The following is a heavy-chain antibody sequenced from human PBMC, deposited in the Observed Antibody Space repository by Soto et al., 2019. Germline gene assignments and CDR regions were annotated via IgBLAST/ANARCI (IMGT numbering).Heavy chain of an antibody. Sequence: ASVKVSCKASGGTFSSYAISWVRQAPGQGLEWMGGIIPIFGTANYAQKFQGRVTITADESTSTAYMELSSLRSEDTAVYYCAREGGSGSYYKLGMDVWGQGTTVTVSS. CDR1: GGTFSSYA. CDR2: IIPIFGTA. J-gene: IGHJ6*02. V-gene: IGHV1-69*13. D-gene: IGHD3-10*01. CDR3: AREGGSGSYYKLGMDV.